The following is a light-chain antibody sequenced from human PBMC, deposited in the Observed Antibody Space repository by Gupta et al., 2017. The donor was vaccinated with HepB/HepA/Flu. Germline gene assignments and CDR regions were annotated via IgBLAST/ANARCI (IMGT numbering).Light chain of an antibody. J-gene: IGLJ3*02. Sequence: QSVLTQPPSASGTPGQRVTISCSGSSSNIGSNTVNWYQQLPGTAPKLLIYSKNQRPSGVPDRFFCSTSGTYASLAISGLQSEDEADDYCAAWEDSLKGRVLGGGTKLTVL. CDR2: SKN. CDR3: AAWEDSLKGRV. V-gene: IGLV1-44*01. CDR1: SSNIGSNT.